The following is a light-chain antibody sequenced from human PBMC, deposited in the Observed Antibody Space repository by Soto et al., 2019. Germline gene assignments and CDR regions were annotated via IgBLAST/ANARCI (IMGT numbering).Light chain of an antibody. CDR2: EVS. V-gene: IGLV2-14*01. J-gene: IGLJ1*01. CDR3: SSYTSSSTPYV. CDR1: SSDVGGYNY. Sequence: QSALTQPASVSGSTGQSITISCTGTSSDVGGYNYVSWYQQHPGKAPKLMIYEVSNQPSGVSNRFSGSKSGNTASLTISGLQAEDEADYYCSSYTSSSTPYVFGTGTKLTVL.